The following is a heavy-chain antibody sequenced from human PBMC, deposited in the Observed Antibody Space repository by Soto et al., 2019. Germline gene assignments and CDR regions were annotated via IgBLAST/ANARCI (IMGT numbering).Heavy chain of an antibody. CDR3: ARGQLQYNLPYYYYGMDV. V-gene: IGHV3-30-3*01. D-gene: IGHD4-4*01. CDR1: GFTFSSYA. CDR2: ISYDGSNK. Sequence: QVQLVESGGGVVQPGRSLRLSCAASGFTFSSYAMHWVRQAPGKGLEWVAVISYDGSNKYYADSVKGRFTISRDNSKNTLYLQMNSLRAEDTAVYYCARGQLQYNLPYYYYGMDVWGQGTTVTVSS. J-gene: IGHJ6*02.